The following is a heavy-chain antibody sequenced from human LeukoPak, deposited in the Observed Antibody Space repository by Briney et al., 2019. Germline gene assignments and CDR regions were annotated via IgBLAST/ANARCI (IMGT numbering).Heavy chain of an antibody. V-gene: IGHV3-33*06. D-gene: IGHD6-19*01. J-gene: IGHJ4*02. CDR3: AKAPGRYSSGWYVN. CDR2: IWYDGSNK. CDR1: GFTFSSYG. Sequence: PGGSLRLSCAASGFTFSSYGMHWVRQAPGKGLEWVAVIWYDGSNKYYADSVEGRFTISRDNSKNTLYLQMNSLRAKDTAVYYCAKAPGRYSSGWYVNWGQGTLVTVSS.